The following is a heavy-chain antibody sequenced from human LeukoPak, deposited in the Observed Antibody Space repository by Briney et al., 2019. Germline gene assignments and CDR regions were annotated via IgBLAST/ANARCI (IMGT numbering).Heavy chain of an antibody. CDR3: ARDLAMYSPDLDY. CDR2: INPKTGVT. D-gene: IGHD1-26*01. Sequence: ASVKVSCKASGYTFTDYYLHWVRQAPGHGLEWMGWINPKTGVTKYAQNFQGRVTMTRDTSISTAYMEVCRLRSDDTAVFYCARDLAMYSPDLDYWGQGTLVTVSS. CDR1: GYTFTDYY. V-gene: IGHV1-2*02. J-gene: IGHJ4*02.